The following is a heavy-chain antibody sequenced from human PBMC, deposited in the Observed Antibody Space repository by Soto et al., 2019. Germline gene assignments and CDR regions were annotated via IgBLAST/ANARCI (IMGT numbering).Heavy chain of an antibody. J-gene: IGHJ6*02. D-gene: IGHD2-8*01. V-gene: IGHV4-34*01. CDR3: ARGGCTNGVCYSRRSYYGMDV. Sequence: PSETLSLTCAVYGGSFSGYYWSWIRQPPGKGLEWIGEINHSGSTNYNPSIKSRVTISVDTSKNQFSLKLSSVTAADTAVYYCARGGCTNGVCYSRRSYYGMDVWGQGTTVTVSS. CDR1: GGSFSGYY. CDR2: INHSGST.